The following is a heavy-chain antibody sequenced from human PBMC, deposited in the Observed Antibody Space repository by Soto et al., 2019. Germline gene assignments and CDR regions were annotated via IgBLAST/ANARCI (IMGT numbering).Heavy chain of an antibody. CDR1: GYTFTNND. V-gene: IGHV1-8*01. CDR2: MNPGSGDT. Sequence: SVKVSCKASGYTFTNNDVTWVRQATGQGLEWMGRMNPGSGDTGYAQKFQGRVTMTRDISIATAYMELSSLRSEDTAIYYCARMASFGSLNWFDPWGQGTLVTVSS. CDR3: ARMASFGSLNWFDP. J-gene: IGHJ5*01. D-gene: IGHD5-18*01.